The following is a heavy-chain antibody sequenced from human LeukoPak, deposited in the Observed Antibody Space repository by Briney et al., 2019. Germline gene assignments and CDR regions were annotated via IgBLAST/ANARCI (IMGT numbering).Heavy chain of an antibody. CDR2: IDPSDSYT. CDR3: ARRDHDAFDI. Sequence: GESLKISCKGSGYSFTSYWISWVRQMPGKGLEWMGRIDPSDSYTNYSPSFQGRVTISADKSISTAYLQWSSLKASDTAMYYCARRDHDAFDIWGQGTMVTVSS. V-gene: IGHV5-10-1*01. J-gene: IGHJ3*02. CDR1: GYSFTSYW. D-gene: IGHD2-21*02.